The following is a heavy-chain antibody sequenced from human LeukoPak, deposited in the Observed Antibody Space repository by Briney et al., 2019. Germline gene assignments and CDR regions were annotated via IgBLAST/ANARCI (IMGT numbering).Heavy chain of an antibody. CDR1: GYTFTGYY. CDR2: IKPKRGGT. CDR3: VRRATIGDSSGYFVE. Sequence: GASVKVSRKSSGYTFTGYYMHWVGQAPGQGVEGMGRIKPKRGGTKYVQKFQGRVTLTQDTPLSAVSMALSGLRYGGPGGYYCVRRATIGDSSGYFVEWGQGTLVTVSS. V-gene: IGHV1-2*05. J-gene: IGHJ4*02. D-gene: IGHD3-22*01.